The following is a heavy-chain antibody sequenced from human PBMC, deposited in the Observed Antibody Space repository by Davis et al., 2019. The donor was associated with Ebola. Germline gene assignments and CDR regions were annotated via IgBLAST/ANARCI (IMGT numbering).Heavy chain of an antibody. D-gene: IGHD6-19*01. CDR2: IFHGGNT. Sequence: SETLSLTCTVSGDSISSNNWWSWVRQAPGKGLEWIGEIFHGGNTNYNPSLRGRVTMSVDKSKNQFSLKLFSVTAADTAVYYCARGAVAGEIYNWFDPWGQGTLVTVSS. J-gene: IGHJ5*02. CDR1: GDSISSNNW. CDR3: ARGAVAGEIYNWFDP. V-gene: IGHV4-4*02.